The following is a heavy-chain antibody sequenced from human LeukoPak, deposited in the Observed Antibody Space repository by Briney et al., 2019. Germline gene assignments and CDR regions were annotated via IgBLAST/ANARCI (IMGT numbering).Heavy chain of an antibody. CDR2: ISGSDGST. J-gene: IGHJ4*02. CDR1: GFTFSNYA. D-gene: IGHD2-15*01. Sequence: GGSLRLSCTASGFTFSNYAISWVRQAPGKGLEWVSTISGSDGSTYYADSVKGRFTISRDNSKSTLYLQMNSLRVEDTAIYYCAKGRGYCTGGSCYSDYWGQGTLVTVSS. CDR3: AKGRGYCTGGSCYSDY. V-gene: IGHV3-23*01.